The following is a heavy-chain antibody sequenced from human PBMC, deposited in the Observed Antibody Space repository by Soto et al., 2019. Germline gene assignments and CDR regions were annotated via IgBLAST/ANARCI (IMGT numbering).Heavy chain of an antibody. D-gene: IGHD3-22*01. CDR1: GFTFSSYA. CDR3: ARDPGYYDSSGPHPPVLFQH. V-gene: IGHV3-30-3*01. Sequence: GGSLRLSCAASGFTFSSYAMHWVRQAPGKGLEWVAVISYDGSNKYYADSVKGRFTISRDNSKNTLYLQMNSLRAEDTAVYYCARDPGYYDSSGPHPPVLFQHWGQGTLVTVSS. CDR2: ISYDGSNK. J-gene: IGHJ1*01.